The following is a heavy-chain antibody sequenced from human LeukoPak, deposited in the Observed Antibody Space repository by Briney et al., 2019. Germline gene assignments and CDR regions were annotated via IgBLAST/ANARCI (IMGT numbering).Heavy chain of an antibody. CDR2: ISYDGSNK. CDR3: ARDKQWLVRAGFDY. D-gene: IGHD6-19*01. Sequence: PGRSLRLSCAASGFTFSTHGMHWVRQAPGNGLEWVAVISYDGSNKYYADSVKGRFTISRDNSKNTLYLQMNSLRAEDTAVYYCARDKQWLVRAGFDYWGQGILVTVSS. CDR1: GFTFSTHG. J-gene: IGHJ4*02. V-gene: IGHV3-30*03.